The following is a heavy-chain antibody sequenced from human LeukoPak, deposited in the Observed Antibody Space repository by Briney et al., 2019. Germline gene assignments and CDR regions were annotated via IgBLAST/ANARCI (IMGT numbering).Heavy chain of an antibody. CDR1: GFTFSNYA. CDR3: AKDLTAASGEVFQFDY. V-gene: IGHV3-23*01. D-gene: IGHD6-13*01. CDR2: IAGGIGTT. Sequence: GGSLRLSCAASGFTFSNYAMNWVRQAPGKGLEWVSAIAGGIGTTFYADSVKGRFTISRDNSKNKLYLQLRSLRAEDTTVYYCAKDLTAASGEVFQFDYWGQGTRVTVS. J-gene: IGHJ4*02.